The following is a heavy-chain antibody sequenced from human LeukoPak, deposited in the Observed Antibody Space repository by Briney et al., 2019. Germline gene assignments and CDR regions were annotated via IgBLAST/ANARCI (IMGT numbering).Heavy chain of an antibody. J-gene: IGHJ5*02. CDR2: INHSGST. CDR3: ARGGHYCSSTSCDQGWFDP. D-gene: IGHD2-2*01. Sequence: SETLSLTCAVYGGSFSGYYWSWIRQPPGKGLEWIGEINHSGSTNYNPSLKSRVTISVDTSKNQFSLKLSSVTAADTAVYYCARGGHYCSSTSCDQGWFDPWGQGTLVTVSS. V-gene: IGHV4-34*01. CDR1: GGSFSGYY.